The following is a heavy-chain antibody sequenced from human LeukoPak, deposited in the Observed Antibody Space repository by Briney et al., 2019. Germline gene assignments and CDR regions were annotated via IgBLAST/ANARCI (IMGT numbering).Heavy chain of an antibody. Sequence: SETLSLTCAVYGGSFSGYYWSWIRQPPGKGLEWIGEINHSGSTNYNPSLMSRVTISVDTSKNQFSLKLSSVTAADTAVYYCVRYSSSYNWFDPWGQGTLVTVSS. CDR1: GGSFSGYY. D-gene: IGHD6-13*01. CDR2: INHSGST. V-gene: IGHV4-34*01. J-gene: IGHJ5*02. CDR3: VRYSSSYNWFDP.